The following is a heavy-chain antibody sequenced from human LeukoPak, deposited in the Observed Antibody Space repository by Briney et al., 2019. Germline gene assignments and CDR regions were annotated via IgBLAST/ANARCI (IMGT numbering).Heavy chain of an antibody. J-gene: IGHJ4*02. CDR1: GFTFSSCS. CDR2: ISSSSSYI. D-gene: IGHD5-18*01. Sequence: PGGSLRLSCAASGFTFSSCSMNWVRQAPGKGLEWVPSISSSSSYIYYADSVKGRFTISRDNAKNSLYLQMNSLRAEYTAVYYCARDFAIQLWTRPYDYWGQGTLVTVSS. V-gene: IGHV3-21*01. CDR3: ARDFAIQLWTRPYDY.